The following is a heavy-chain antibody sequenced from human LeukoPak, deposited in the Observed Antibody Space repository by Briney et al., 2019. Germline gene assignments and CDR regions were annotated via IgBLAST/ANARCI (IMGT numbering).Heavy chain of an antibody. CDR2: INHSGST. V-gene: IGHV4-34*01. D-gene: IGHD2-2*01. J-gene: IGHJ5*02. CDR1: GVSFSGYY. Sequence: PSETLSLTCAVYGVSFSGYYWGWIRQRPGKGLEGCGEINHSGSTNYSPSLKSRVTISVATSKNQYSLKLSSVTAADTAVYYCASNFRGVVPAALYNWFDPWGQGTLVTVSS. CDR3: ASNFRGVVPAALYNWFDP.